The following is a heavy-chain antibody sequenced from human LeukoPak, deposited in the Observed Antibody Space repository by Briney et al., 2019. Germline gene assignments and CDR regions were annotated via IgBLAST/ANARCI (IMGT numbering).Heavy chain of an antibody. CDR2: IYSGGST. CDR3: ARDEPTVTTGPPVGY. V-gene: IGHV3-66*01. Sequence: GGSLRLSCAASGFTVSSNYMSWVRQAPGKGLEWVSGIYSGGSTYYADSVKGRFTISRDNSKNTLYLQMNSLRVEDTAVYYCARDEPTVTTGPPVGYWGQGTLVTVSS. D-gene: IGHD4-17*01. J-gene: IGHJ4*02. CDR1: GFTVSSNY.